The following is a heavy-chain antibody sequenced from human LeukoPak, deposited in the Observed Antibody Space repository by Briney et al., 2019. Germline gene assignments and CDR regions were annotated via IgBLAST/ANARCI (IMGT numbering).Heavy chain of an antibody. J-gene: IGHJ4*02. CDR1: GGSFNGYY. D-gene: IGHD3-10*02. CDR2: INRGGST. CDR3: ARGRCSGSYYHY. Sequence: SETLSLTCAVYGGSFNGYYWTWLRPRPGKGLEWIGEINRGGSTDYNPSLKSRATISVDTAKSHFSMRLSSATAADTAVYYGARGRCSGSYYHYWGQGTLVTVSS. V-gene: IGHV4-34*01.